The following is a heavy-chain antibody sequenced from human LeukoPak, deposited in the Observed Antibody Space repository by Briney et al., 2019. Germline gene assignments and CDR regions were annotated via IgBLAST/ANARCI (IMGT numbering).Heavy chain of an antibody. D-gene: IGHD2-2*01. Sequence: SETLSLTCTVSGGSISSSSYYWGWIRQPPGKGLEWIGSIYYSGSTYYNPSLKSRVTISVDTSKNQFSLKLSSVTAADTAVYYCARQIGYCSSTSCRGHFDYWGQGTLVTISS. V-gene: IGHV4-39*01. CDR2: IYYSGST. CDR1: GGSISSSSYY. J-gene: IGHJ4*02. CDR3: ARQIGYCSSTSCRGHFDY.